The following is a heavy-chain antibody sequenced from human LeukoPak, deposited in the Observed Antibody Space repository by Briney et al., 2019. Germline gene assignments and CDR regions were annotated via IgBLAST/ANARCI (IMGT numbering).Heavy chain of an antibody. CDR3: ARASRPYYDILTGYYLDY. J-gene: IGHJ4*02. CDR1: GYTFTTYH. CDR2: INPNSGGT. Sequence: ASVKVSCKASGYTFTTYHINWVRQAPGQGLEWMGWINPNSGGTNYAQKFQGRVTMTRDTSISTAYMELSRLRSDDTAVYYCARASRPYYDILTGYYLDYWGQGTLVTVSS. V-gene: IGHV1-2*02. D-gene: IGHD3-9*01.